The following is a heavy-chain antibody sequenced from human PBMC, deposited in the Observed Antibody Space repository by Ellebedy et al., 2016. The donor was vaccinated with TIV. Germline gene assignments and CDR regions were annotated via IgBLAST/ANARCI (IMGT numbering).Heavy chain of an antibody. D-gene: IGHD4-17*01. J-gene: IGHJ2*01. CDR2: IIPIFGTA. CDR1: GGTFSTFSSYA. V-gene: IGHV1-69*13. CDR3: ARTDYGDYAVYWYFAL. Sequence: ASVKVSCKASGGTFSTFSSYAIIWVRQAPGQGLEWMGGIIPIFGTANYAQKFQGRVTITADESTSTAYMELSSLRSEDTAVYYCARTDYGDYAVYWYFALWGRGTLVTVSS.